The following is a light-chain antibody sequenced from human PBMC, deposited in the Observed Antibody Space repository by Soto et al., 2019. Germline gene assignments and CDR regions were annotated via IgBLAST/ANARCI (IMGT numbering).Light chain of an antibody. J-gene: IGLJ1*01. CDR3: CSYAGSSTHV. V-gene: IGLV2-23*02. CDR1: SSDVGSYNL. Sequence: QSALTQPASVSGSPGQSITISCTGTSSDVGSYNLVSWYQQHPGKAPKLMIYEVSKRPSGVSNRFSGSTSGNPASLTLSGLQAEDEAGYYCCSYAGSSTHVFGTGTKLTVL. CDR2: EVS.